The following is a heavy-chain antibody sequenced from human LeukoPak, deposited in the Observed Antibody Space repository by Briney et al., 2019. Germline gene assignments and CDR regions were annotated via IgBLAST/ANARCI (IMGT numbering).Heavy chain of an antibody. J-gene: IGHJ4*02. D-gene: IGHD3-9*01. CDR2: FDPGDVET. CDR3: ATETPPGGSFSVYYNS. V-gene: IGHV1-24*01. CDR1: GHSLAGLS. Sequence: GASVKVSCKVSGHSLAGLSIHWVRQSPEKGLEWMGGFDPGDVETIYSQKFQDRVIMTEDKSTDTASMELSSLTSEDTAIYYCATETPPGGSFSVYYNSWGQGTLVTVSS.